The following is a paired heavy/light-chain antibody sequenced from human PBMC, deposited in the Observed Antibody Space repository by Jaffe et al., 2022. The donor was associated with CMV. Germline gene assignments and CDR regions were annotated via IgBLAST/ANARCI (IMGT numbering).Light chain of an antibody. V-gene: IGLV2-8*01. Sequence: QSALTQSPSASGSPGQSVTISCTGTSSDVGGYNYVSWYQQHPGKAPKLMIYEVSERPSGVPDRFSGSKSGNTASLTVSGLQAEDEADYYCSSYAGSNNFVFGIGTKVTVL. J-gene: IGLJ1*01. CDR1: SSDVGGYNY. CDR2: EVS. CDR3: SSYAGSNNFV.
Heavy chain of an antibody. V-gene: IGHV4-39*01. CDR2: IYYSGST. D-gene: IGHD6-19*01. CDR1: GDSISSSHYY. Sequence: QLQLQESGPGLVKPSETLSLTCTVSGDSISSSHYYWGWIRQPPGKGLEWIATIYYSGSTYYNPSLKSRVTTSVDTSNNQFSLKLTSVTAADTAIYYCARRGNITMAGYYFDYWGQGTLVTVSS. J-gene: IGHJ4*02. CDR3: ARRGNITMAGYYFDY.